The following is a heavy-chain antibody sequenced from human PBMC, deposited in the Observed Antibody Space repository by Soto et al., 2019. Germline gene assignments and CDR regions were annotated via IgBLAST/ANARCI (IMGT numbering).Heavy chain of an antibody. J-gene: IGHJ5*02. V-gene: IGHV3-11*06. CDR2: ISSSSSYT. Sequence: SWIRQAPGKGLEWVSYISSSSSYTNYADSVKGRFTISRDNAKNSLYLQMNSLRAGDTAVYYCARSGVVTAKFDPWGQGTLVTVSS. CDR3: ARSGVVTAKFDP. D-gene: IGHD2-21*02.